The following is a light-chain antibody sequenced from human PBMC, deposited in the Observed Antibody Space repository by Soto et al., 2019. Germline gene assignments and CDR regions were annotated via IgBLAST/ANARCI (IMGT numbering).Light chain of an antibody. J-gene: IGKJ3*01. CDR3: QQYNNWPFT. CDR2: GAS. CDR1: QSVSSN. Sequence: EIVMTQSPATLSVSPGERATLSCRASQSVSSNLAWYQQKPGQAPRLLIYGASTRATGIPARFSGSGSGTDFTLTSSSLQSADFAVYYCQQYNNWPFTFGPGTKVHIK. V-gene: IGKV3-15*01.